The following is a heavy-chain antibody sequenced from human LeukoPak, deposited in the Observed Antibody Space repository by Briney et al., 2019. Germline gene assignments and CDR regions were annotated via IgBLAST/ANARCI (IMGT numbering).Heavy chain of an antibody. CDR1: GFPFSSYA. CDR3: ARDRSTVVTDWEYLFDY. Sequence: GGSLRLSCAASGFPFSSYAMHWVRQAPGKGLEWVAVISYDGSNKYYADSVKGRFTISRDNSKNTLYLQMNSLRAEDTAVYYCARDRSTVVTDWEYLFDYWGQGTLVTVSS. D-gene: IGHD4-23*01. V-gene: IGHV3-30*01. CDR2: ISYDGSNK. J-gene: IGHJ4*02.